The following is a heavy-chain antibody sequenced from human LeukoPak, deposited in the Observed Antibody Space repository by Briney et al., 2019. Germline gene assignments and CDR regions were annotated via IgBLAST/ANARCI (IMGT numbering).Heavy chain of an antibody. CDR3: ARDLSSWYYFDY. CDR2: ISSSSSYI. J-gene: IGHJ4*02. CDR1: GFTFDDYA. D-gene: IGHD6-13*01. V-gene: IGHV3-21*01. Sequence: GGSLRLSCAASGFTFDDYAMHWVRQAPGKGLEWVSSISSSSSYIYYADSVKGRFTISRDNAKNSLYLQMNSLRAEDTAVYYCARDLSSWYYFDYWGQGTLVTVSS.